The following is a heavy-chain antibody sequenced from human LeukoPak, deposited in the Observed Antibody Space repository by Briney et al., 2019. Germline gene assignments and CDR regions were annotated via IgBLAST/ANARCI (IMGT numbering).Heavy chain of an antibody. Sequence: SETLSLTCTVSGGSISSSSYYWGWIRQPPGKGLEWIGSIYYSGSTYYNPSLKSRVTISVDTSKNQFSLKLSSVTAADTAVYYCARQGPRGYSYEPFDYWGQGTLVTVSS. CDR2: IYYSGST. J-gene: IGHJ4*02. CDR1: GGSISSSSYY. D-gene: IGHD5-18*01. V-gene: IGHV4-39*01. CDR3: ARQGPRGYSYEPFDY.